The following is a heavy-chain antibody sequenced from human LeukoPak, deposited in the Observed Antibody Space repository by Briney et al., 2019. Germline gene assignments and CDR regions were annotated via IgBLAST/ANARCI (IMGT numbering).Heavy chain of an antibody. D-gene: IGHD2-2*01. J-gene: IGHJ5*02. Sequence: TLSGTSTDYRRSLSGDKWKWLGEAPGKGLKWIGETNHSRSTNYNPSLKSRVTISVDTSKNQFSLKLSSVTAADTAVYYCARKSKEYCSSTSCYVLGHWFDPWGQGTLVTVSS. V-gene: IGHV4-34*01. CDR1: RRSLSGDK. CDR3: ARKSKEYCSSTSCYVLGHWFDP. CDR2: TNHSRST.